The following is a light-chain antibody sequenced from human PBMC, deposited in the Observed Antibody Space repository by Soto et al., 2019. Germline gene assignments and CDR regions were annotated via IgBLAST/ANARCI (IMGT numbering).Light chain of an antibody. V-gene: IGLV6-57*01. J-gene: IGLJ3*02. CDR1: NGSIASDY. Sequence: NFMLTQPHSVSESPGKTVTISCTRSNGSIASDYVQWYQQRPGSSPTTVIYEDHQRPSGVPDRFSGSIDRSSNSASLTISGLKTEDEADYYCQSYDSSKQVFGGGTKVTVL. CDR2: EDH. CDR3: QSYDSSKQV.